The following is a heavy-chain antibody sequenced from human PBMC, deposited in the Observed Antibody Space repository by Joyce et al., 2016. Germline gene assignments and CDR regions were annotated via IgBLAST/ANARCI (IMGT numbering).Heavy chain of an antibody. CDR3: ARVFVLMVYPRNWHFDL. D-gene: IGHD2-8*01. CDR1: GGAIRSSNYF. V-gene: IGHV4-39*07. Sequence: QLQLQESGPGLVKPSETLPLTCSVSGGAIRSSNYFWGWIRQPPGKGLEWSAKIEYSGSTYYNPSLRSRGTMSVDTSKNQFSLRLRAVTAADTAVYYCARVFVLMVYPRNWHFDLWGRGTLVTVSS. J-gene: IGHJ2*01. CDR2: IEYSGST.